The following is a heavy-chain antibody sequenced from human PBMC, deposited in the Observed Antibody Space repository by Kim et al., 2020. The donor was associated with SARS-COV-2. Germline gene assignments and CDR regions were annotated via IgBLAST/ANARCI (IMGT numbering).Heavy chain of an antibody. CDR2: ISWNSGSI. Sequence: GGSLRLSCAASGFTFDDYAMHWVRQAPGKGLEWVSGISWNSGSIGYADSVKGRFTISRDNAKNSLYLQMNSLRAEDTALYYCAKVSYYYDSSGLVTYWYFDLWGRGTLVTVSS. CDR1: GFTFDDYA. D-gene: IGHD3-22*01. V-gene: IGHV3-9*01. J-gene: IGHJ2*01. CDR3: AKVSYYYDSSGLVTYWYFDL.